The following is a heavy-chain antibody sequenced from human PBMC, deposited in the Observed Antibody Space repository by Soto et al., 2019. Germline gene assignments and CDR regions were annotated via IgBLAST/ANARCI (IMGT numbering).Heavy chain of an antibody. J-gene: IGHJ6*02. D-gene: IGHD2-2*01. Sequence: GGSLRLSCAASGFTFGNNAMTWVRLAPGKGLEWVSSINGGHGETYYADSVKGRFTISRDNSKNTLYLQMDGLRDDDTAVYFCAKSGCSTSSCLYGSDVWGPGTTVTVSS. CDR1: GFTFGNNA. CDR2: INGGHGET. CDR3: AKSGCSTSSCLYGSDV. V-gene: IGHV3-23*01.